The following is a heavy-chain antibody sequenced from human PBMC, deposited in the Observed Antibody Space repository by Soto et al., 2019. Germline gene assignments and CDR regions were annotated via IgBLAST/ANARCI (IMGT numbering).Heavy chain of an antibody. CDR2: IKSKTDGGTT. Sequence: PGGLLRLSCAACGFTFSNAWMNWVRQAPGKGLEWVGRIKSKTDGGTTDYAAPVKGRFTISRDDSKNTLYLQMNSLKTEDTAVYYCTTGXDDYGAFLNYYGMDVWGQGTTVTVSS. CDR3: TTGXDDYGAFLNYYGMDV. V-gene: IGHV3-15*07. J-gene: IGHJ6*02. CDR1: GFTFSNAW. D-gene: IGHD4-17*01.